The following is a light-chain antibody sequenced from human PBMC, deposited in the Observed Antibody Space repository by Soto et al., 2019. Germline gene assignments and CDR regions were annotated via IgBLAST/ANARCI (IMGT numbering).Light chain of an antibody. Sequence: QSALTQPASVSGSPGQSITISCTGTSSDIGGYNYVSWYQQHPGKAPKLMIYEVSNRPSGVSNRFSGSKSGNTASLTISGLQGEDEADYYCSSYTSSSTHGVFGGGTKVPVL. J-gene: IGLJ2*01. V-gene: IGLV2-14*01. CDR1: SSDIGGYNY. CDR2: EVS. CDR3: SSYTSSSTHGV.